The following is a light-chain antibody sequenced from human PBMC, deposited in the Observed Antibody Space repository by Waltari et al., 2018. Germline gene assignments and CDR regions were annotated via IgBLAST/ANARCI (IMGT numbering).Light chain of an antibody. V-gene: IGLV3-25*02. CDR1: ILAKKF. CDR2: KDS. J-gene: IGLJ3*02. CDR3: QSADRSGNYPV. Sequence: SYELTQPPSVSVSPGQTARVTCSGEILAKKFAQWLQQKPGQAPRLLIFKDSERSSGIPDRFSSSNSRTTVTLTISGAQAEDEADYFCQSADRSGNYPVFGGGTRLTVL.